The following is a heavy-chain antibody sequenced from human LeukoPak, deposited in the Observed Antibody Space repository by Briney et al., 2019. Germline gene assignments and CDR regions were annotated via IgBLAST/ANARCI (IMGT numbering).Heavy chain of an antibody. CDR3: ARDRYSGSYYVLDDAFDI. D-gene: IGHD1-26*01. Sequence: SETLSLTCTVSGGSISSYYWSWIRQPAGKGLEWIGRIYTSGSTNYNPSLKSRVTMSVDTSKNQFSLKPSSVTAADTAVYYCARDRYSGSYYVLDDAFDIWGQGTMVTVSS. J-gene: IGHJ3*02. CDR2: IYTSGST. CDR1: GGSISSYY. V-gene: IGHV4-4*07.